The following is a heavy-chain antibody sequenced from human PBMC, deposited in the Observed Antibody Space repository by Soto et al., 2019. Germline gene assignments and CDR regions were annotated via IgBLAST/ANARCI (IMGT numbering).Heavy chain of an antibody. D-gene: IGHD3-10*01. CDR2: IFSGGAT. V-gene: IGHV4-39*02. CDR3: ARRGTPGSFDY. J-gene: IGHJ4*02. Sequence: SETLSLTCTVSGGSISSSTYSWAWIRQPPGKGLEWIGSIFSGGATYFNPSLGSRLTISVDTSKNHFSLSLSSVTAAETAVYYCARRGTPGSFDYWGQGTLVTVS. CDR1: GGSISSSTYS.